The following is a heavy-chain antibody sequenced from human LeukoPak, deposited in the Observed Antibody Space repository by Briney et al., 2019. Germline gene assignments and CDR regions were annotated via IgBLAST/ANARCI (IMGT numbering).Heavy chain of an antibody. D-gene: IGHD6-19*01. CDR2: ISGSGGNT. V-gene: IGHV3-23*01. CDR3: AKDRRITMAGTVDYCDY. J-gene: IGHJ4*02. CDR1: GFTVSSNY. Sequence: GGSLRLSCAASGFTVSSNYMSWVRQAPGKGLEWVSSISGSGGNTYYADSVKGRFTISRDNSKNTLYLQMNSLRAADTAVYYCAKDRRITMAGTVDYCDYWGQGTLVTVSS.